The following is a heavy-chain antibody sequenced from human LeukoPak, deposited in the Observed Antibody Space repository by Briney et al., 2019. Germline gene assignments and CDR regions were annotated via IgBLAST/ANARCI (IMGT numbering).Heavy chain of an antibody. V-gene: IGHV3-23*01. CDR1: GFTFSSYA. CDR2: ISGSGGST. D-gene: IGHD6-6*01. J-gene: IGHJ6*02. Sequence: GGSLRLSCAASGFTFSSYAMSWVRQAPGRGLEWVSAISGSGGSTYYADSVKGRFTISRDNSKNTLYLQMNSLRAEDTAVYYCAKSSGIAARPAGYYYGMDVWGQGTTVTVSS. CDR3: AKSSGIAARPAGYYYGMDV.